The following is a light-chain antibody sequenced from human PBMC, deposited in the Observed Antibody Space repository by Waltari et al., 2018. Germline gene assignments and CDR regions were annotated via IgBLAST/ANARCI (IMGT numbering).Light chain of an antibody. CDR2: GGS. J-gene: IGLJ2*01. Sequence: QSALTQPASVSGSPGQSITISCTGSSSDVGNYKFVSWYQQHPGKAPQLMIYGGSQRPSGVSNRLSGSKSGNTASLTISGLRAEDEADYYCCSYAGSSPHVIFGGGTKLTVL. CDR3: CSYAGSSPHVI. V-gene: IGLV2-23*01. CDR1: SSDVGNYKF.